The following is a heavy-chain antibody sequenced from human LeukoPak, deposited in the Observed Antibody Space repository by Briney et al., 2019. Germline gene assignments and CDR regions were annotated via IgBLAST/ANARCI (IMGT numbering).Heavy chain of an antibody. CDR2: IYYTGST. V-gene: IGHV4-59*01. CDR1: GASISDYY. J-gene: IGHJ4*02. Sequence: SETLSLTCTVSGASISDYYWSWIRQPPGRGLEWIGYIYYTGSTNYNPSLRSRVTMSVDTSKNQFSLKLTSVAAADTAVYCCARNRWLDFWGQGTLVTVSS. CDR3: ARNRWLDF. D-gene: IGHD5-24*01.